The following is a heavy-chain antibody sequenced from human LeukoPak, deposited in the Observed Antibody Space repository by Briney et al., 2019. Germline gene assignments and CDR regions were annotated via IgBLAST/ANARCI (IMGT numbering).Heavy chain of an antibody. D-gene: IGHD4-17*01. CDR1: GLTFSSYS. Sequence: GGSLRLSCAESGLTFSSYSINWVRQAPGKGLEWVSYIISSSSTISYADSVKGRFTISRDNAKNSLFLQMNSLRAEDTAVYYCAAYGDYHNWGQGTLVTVSS. J-gene: IGHJ4*02. CDR3: AAYGDYHN. V-gene: IGHV3-48*01. CDR2: IISSSSTI.